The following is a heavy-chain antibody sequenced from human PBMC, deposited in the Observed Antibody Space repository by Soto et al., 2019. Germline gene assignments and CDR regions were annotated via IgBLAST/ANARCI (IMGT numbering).Heavy chain of an antibody. CDR3: ARRPNDGFI. J-gene: IGHJ3*02. D-gene: IGHD1-1*01. CDR2: IYSGGNT. Sequence: EVQLVESGGGLIQPGGSLRLSCAASGLTVSNYYMSWVRQAPGKGLEWVSVIYSGGNTNYADSVKGRFIISRDNSKNTVHLQMNNLRAEDTAAYYCARRPNDGFIWGQGTTVTVSS. CDR1: GLTVSNYY. V-gene: IGHV3-53*01.